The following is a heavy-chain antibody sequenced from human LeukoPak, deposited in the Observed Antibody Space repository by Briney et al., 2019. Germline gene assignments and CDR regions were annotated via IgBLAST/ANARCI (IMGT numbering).Heavy chain of an antibody. J-gene: IGHJ4*02. CDR1: GFTFSSYW. CDR2: INSDGSST. CDR3: ASPLWDSSSWYTDY. D-gene: IGHD6-13*01. V-gene: IGHV3-74*01. Sequence: GGSLRLSCAASGFTFSSYWMHWVRQAPGKGLVWVSRINSDGSSTNYADSVKGRFTISRDNSKNTLYLQMNSLRAEDTAVYYCASPLWDSSSWYTDYWGQGTLVTVSS.